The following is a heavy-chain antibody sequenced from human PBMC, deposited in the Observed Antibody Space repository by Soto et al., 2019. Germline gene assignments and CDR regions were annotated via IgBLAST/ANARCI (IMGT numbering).Heavy chain of an antibody. CDR3: ATGRGAPHSSSSSMSQYYFDY. CDR2: INHSGST. Sequence: SETLSLTCAVYGGSFSGYYWSWIRQPPGKGLEWIGEINHSGSTNYNPSLKSRVTISVDTSKNQFSLKLSSVTATDTAVYYCATGRGAPHSSSSSMSQYYFDYWGQGTLVTVSS. CDR1: GGSFSGYY. V-gene: IGHV4-34*01. J-gene: IGHJ4*02. D-gene: IGHD6-6*01.